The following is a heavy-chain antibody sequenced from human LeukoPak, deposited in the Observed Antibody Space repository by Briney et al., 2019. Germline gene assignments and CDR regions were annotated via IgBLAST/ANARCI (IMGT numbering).Heavy chain of an antibody. CDR2: IYHSGST. V-gene: IGHV4-30-2*01. J-gene: IGHJ4*02. D-gene: IGHD3-10*01. CDR1: GGSISSGGYS. Sequence: SETLSLTCAVSGGSISSGGYSWSWIRQPPGKGLEWIGYIYHSGSTYYNPSLKSRVTISVDRSKSQFSLKLSSVTAADTAVYYCASLVRGVNDYWGQGTLVTVSS. CDR3: ASLVRGVNDY.